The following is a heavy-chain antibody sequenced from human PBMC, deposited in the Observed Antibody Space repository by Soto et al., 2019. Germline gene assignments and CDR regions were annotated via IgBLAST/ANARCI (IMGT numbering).Heavy chain of an antibody. J-gene: IGHJ4*02. CDR2: ISGSDDST. V-gene: IGHV3-23*01. D-gene: IGHD3-22*01. CDR3: TVLDTSGYYHQSDY. CDR1: GFTFSSYA. Sequence: LRLSCAASGFTFSSYAMSWVRQAPGKGLEWVSVISGSDDSTYYADSVKGRFTISRDNSKNTLYLQMNSLNTEDTAVYYCTVLDTSGYYHQSDYWGQGTLVTVSS.